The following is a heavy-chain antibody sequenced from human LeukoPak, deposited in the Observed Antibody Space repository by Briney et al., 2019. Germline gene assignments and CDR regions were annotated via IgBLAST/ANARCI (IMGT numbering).Heavy chain of an antibody. CDR3: ARALVRFRFDY. V-gene: IGHV3-48*03. D-gene: IGHD3-3*01. CDR2: ISSGGGST. J-gene: IGHJ4*02. Sequence: PGGSLRLSCAASGFTFSSYEMNWVRQAPGKGPEWLSYISSGGGSTYYADSVRGRFTISRDNAKYSLYLQMNSLRAEDTAVYYCARALVRFRFDYWGQGTLVTVSS. CDR1: GFTFSSYE.